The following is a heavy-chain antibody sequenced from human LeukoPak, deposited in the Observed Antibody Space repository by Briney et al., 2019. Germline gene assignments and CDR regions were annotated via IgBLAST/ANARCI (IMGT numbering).Heavy chain of an antibody. CDR2: IYYSGST. J-gene: IGHJ4*02. CDR1: GGSISSYY. CDR3: ARHRVAAAGAWGPFDY. Sequence: SETLSLTCTVSGGSISSYYWSWIRQPPGKGLVWIVYIYYSGSTNYNPSLKSRVTISVDTSKNQFSLKLSSVTAADTAVYYCARHRVAAAGAWGPFDYWGQGTLVTVSS. V-gene: IGHV4-59*08. D-gene: IGHD6-13*01.